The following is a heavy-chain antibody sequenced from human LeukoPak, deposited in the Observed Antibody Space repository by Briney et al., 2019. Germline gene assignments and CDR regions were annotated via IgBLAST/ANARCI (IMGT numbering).Heavy chain of an antibody. CDR1: GGSITSSTYY. J-gene: IGHJ4*02. CDR2: IYNSGST. V-gene: IGHV4-39*07. D-gene: IGHD6-19*01. CDR3: AARIAVAGIPYYFDY. Sequence: KPSETLSLTCTVSGGSITSSTYYWGWIRQPPGKGLEWIGSIYNSGSTYYTPSLKSRVTISVDTSKNQFSLKLSSVTAADTAVYYCAARIAVAGIPYYFDYWGQGTLVTVSS.